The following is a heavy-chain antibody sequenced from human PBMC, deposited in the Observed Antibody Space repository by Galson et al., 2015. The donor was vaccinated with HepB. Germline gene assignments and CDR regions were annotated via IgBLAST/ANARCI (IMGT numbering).Heavy chain of an antibody. V-gene: IGHV1-18*04. CDR2: ISAYNGNT. J-gene: IGHJ6*02. CDR1: GYTFTSYG. Sequence: SVKVSCKASGYTFTSYGISWVRQAPGQGLEWMGWISAYNGNTNYAQKLQGRVTMTTDTSTSTAYMELRSLRSDDTAVYYCAREAHTPCSGGSCYHSSYYYYGMDVWGQGTTVTVSS. D-gene: IGHD2-15*01. CDR3: AREAHTPCSGGSCYHSSYYYYGMDV.